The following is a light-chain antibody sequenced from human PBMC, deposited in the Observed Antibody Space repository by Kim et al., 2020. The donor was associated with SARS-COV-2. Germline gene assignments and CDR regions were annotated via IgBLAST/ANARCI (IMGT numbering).Light chain of an antibody. V-gene: IGLV10-54*04. CDR2: RDD. Sequence: QAGLTQPPSVSKGLGQTATLTCTGNSSDVGHHGAAWLQHHQGHPPKLLSYRDDSRPSGISERFSASRSGDTASLTISGLQPGDEADYYCSAWDGTLRGYVFGTGTKVTVL. CDR3: SAWDGTLRGYV. J-gene: IGLJ1*01. CDR1: SSDVGHHG.